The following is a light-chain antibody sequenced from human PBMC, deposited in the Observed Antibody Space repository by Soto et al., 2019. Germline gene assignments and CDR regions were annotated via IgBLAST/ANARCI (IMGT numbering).Light chain of an antibody. CDR1: QNVDSN. V-gene: IGKV3-15*01. CDR3: QQYNKWPTWT. J-gene: IGKJ1*01. CDR2: GAS. Sequence: EIVMTQSPATLSVSPGERVTLSSRASQNVDSNLAWFQQKPGLAPRLLLYGASTRATGVPVRFSGSGSGTEFTLTISSLQSEDFGVYYCQQYNKWPTWTFGQGTKVEVK.